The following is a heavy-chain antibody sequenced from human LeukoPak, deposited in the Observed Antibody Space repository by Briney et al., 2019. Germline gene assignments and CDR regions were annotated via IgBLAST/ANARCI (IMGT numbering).Heavy chain of an antibody. CDR3: ARGLRFLEWLLANDYYYGMDV. J-gene: IGHJ6*02. V-gene: IGHV3-21*01. Sequence: GGSLRLSCAASGFTFSSYSMNWVRQAPGKGLEWVSSISSSSSYIYYADSVKGRFTISRDNAKNSLYLQMNSLRAEDTAVYYCARGLRFLEWLLANDYYYGMDVWGQGTTVTVSS. CDR1: GFTFSSYS. CDR2: ISSSSSYI. D-gene: IGHD3-3*01.